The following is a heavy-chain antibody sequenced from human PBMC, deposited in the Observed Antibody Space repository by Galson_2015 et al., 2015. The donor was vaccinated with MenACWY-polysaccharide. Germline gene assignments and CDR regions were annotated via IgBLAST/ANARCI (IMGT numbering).Heavy chain of an antibody. CDR3: ARDQVGATFIPGFDP. Sequence: SLRLSCAASGFTFSSYSMNWVRQAPGKGLEWVSSISSSSSYIYYADSVKGRFTISRDNAKNSLYLQMNSLRAEDTAVYYCARDQVGATFIPGFDPWGQGTLVTVSS. V-gene: IGHV3-21*01. D-gene: IGHD1-26*01. CDR2: ISSSSSYI. J-gene: IGHJ5*02. CDR1: GFTFSSYS.